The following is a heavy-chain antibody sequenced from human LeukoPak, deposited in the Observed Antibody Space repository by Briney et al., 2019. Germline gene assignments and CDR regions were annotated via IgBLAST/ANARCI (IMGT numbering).Heavy chain of an antibody. V-gene: IGHV5-51*01. CDR1: RFHRISYW. D-gene: IGHD4-17*01. J-gene: IGHJ4*02. CDR3: ARPHYGAADY. Sequence: GGALQISCYCSRFHRISYWIGGARQLPKKGLEWMGIIYPGDSNTRYSPSFQGQVTISADKSISTAYLQWSSLKASDTAMYYCARPHYGAADYWGQGTLVTVSS. CDR2: IYPGDSNT.